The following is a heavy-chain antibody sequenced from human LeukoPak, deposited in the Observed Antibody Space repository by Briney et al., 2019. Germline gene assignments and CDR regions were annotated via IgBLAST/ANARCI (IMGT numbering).Heavy chain of an antibody. CDR3: ACGYSSDYGGNVY. D-gene: IGHD4-23*01. V-gene: IGHV3-74*01. Sequence: GGSLRLSCAASEFTFSTYWMHWVRQAPGKGLVWVSRINSDGSSTNYADSVKGRFTISRDNAKNTLYLQMNSLSTEDTAVYYCACGYSSDYGGNVYWVLGTLVSVSS. J-gene: IGHJ4*01. CDR1: EFTFSTYW. CDR2: INSDGSST.